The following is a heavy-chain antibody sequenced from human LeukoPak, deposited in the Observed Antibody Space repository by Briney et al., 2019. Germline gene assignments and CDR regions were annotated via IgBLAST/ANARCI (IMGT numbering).Heavy chain of an antibody. CDR2: ISSSYI. J-gene: IGHJ5*02. CDR3: ARGFPIWFDP. CDR1: GFTFSSYS. V-gene: IGHV3-21*01. Sequence: KPGGSLRLSCAASGFTFSSYSMNWVRQAPGKGLEWVSSISSSYIYYADSVKGRFTISRDNAKNSLYLQMDSLRAEDTAVYYCARGFPIWFDPRGQGTLVTVSS.